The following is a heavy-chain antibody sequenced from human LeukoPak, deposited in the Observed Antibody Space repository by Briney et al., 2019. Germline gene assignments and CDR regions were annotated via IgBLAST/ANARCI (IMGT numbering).Heavy chain of an antibody. CDR3: ARWRGQQSEFDY. D-gene: IGHD5-24*01. J-gene: IGHJ4*02. Sequence: GGSLRLSCAASGFTFSSYSMSWVRQAPGKGLEWVASTHQYGGENHYADSVKGRFTISRDNAKNSVYLQMNSLRVEDTAVYYCARWRGQQSEFDYWGQGTLVTVSS. V-gene: IGHV3-7*01. CDR1: GFTFSSYS. CDR2: THQYGGEN.